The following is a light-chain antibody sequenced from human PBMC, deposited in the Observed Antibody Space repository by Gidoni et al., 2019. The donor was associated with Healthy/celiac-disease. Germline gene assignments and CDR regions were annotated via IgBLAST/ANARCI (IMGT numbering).Light chain of an antibody. CDR3: QQSYSTPLT. Sequence: SQSISSYLNWYQQKPGKAPKLLIYAASSLQSGVPSRFSGSGSGTDFTHTISSLQPEDFATYYCQQSYSTPLTFGGGTKVEIK. V-gene: IGKV1-39*01. CDR2: AAS. CDR1: QSISSY. J-gene: IGKJ4*01.